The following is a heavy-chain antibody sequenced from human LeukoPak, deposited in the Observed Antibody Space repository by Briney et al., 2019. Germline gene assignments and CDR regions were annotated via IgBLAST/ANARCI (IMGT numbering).Heavy chain of an antibody. D-gene: IGHD3-9*01. V-gene: IGHV3-74*01. J-gene: IGHJ4*02. CDR2: FNSDGSST. Sequence: PGRSLRLSCAASGFTFINYWMHWVRQAPGKRLVWVSHFNSDGSSTNYADSVKGRFTISRDNAKNTLYLQMNSLRAEDTAVYYCTVGRAYDTFDFWGQGTLVTVSS. CDR3: TVGRAYDTFDF. CDR1: GFTFINYW.